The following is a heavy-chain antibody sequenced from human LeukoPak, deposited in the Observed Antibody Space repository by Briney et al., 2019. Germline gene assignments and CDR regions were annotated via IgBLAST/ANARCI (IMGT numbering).Heavy chain of an antibody. CDR2: IYPGGGST. V-gene: IGHV1-46*01. Sequence: ASVKVSCKASGYTFTRYYIHWVRQAPGQGLEWMGLIYPGGGSTRDAQKFQGRVTMTRDMSTSTVYMELSSLRSEDTAVYYCARDNDFDYWGQGTLVTVSS. CDR3: ARDNDFDY. J-gene: IGHJ4*02. CDR1: GYTFTRYY. D-gene: IGHD2-8*01.